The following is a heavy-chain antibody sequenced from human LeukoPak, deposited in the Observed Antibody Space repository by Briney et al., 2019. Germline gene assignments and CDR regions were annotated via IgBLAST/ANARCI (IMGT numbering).Heavy chain of an antibody. CDR3: ASHRVTALGYYYGMDV. CDR2: IYYSGST. V-gene: IGHV4-30-4*01. J-gene: IGHJ6*02. Sequence: KPSETLSLTCTVSGGSISSGDYYWSWIRQPPGKGLEWIGYIYYSGSTYYNPSLKSRVTISVDTSKNQFSLKLSSVTAADTAVYYCASHRVTALGYYYGMDVWGQGTTVTVSS. CDR1: GGSISSGDYY. D-gene: IGHD3-10*01.